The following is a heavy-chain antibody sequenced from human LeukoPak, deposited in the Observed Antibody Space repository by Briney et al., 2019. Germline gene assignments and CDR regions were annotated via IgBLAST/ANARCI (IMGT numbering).Heavy chain of an antibody. CDR2: INPNSGGT. J-gene: IGHJ4*02. V-gene: IGHV1-2*06. D-gene: IGHD4/OR15-4a*01. Sequence: ASVKVSRKASGYTFTGYYMHWVRQAPGQGLEWMGRINPNSGGTNYAQKFQGRVTMTRDTSISTAYMELSRLRSDDTAVYYCAREVLVSPYYFDYWGREPWSPSPQ. CDR3: AREVLVSPYYFDY. CDR1: GYTFTGYY.